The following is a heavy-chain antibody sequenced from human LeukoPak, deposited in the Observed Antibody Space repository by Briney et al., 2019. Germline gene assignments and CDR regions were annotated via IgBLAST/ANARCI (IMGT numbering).Heavy chain of an antibody. CDR1: GFTFSSYA. CDR3: AREGIWFGETHFDY. CDR2: ISYDGSNK. J-gene: IGHJ4*02. V-gene: IGHV3-30-3*01. D-gene: IGHD3-10*01. Sequence: QTGGSLRLSCAASGFTFSSYAMHWVRQAPGKGLEWVAVISYDGSNKYYADSVKGRFTISRDNSKNTLYLQMNSLRAEGTAVYYCAREGIWFGETHFDYWGQGTLVTVSS.